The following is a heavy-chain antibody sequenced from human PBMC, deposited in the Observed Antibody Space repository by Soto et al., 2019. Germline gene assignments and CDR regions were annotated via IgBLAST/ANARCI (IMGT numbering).Heavy chain of an antibody. D-gene: IGHD3-3*01. CDR1: GFTFSSYS. CDR2: ISSSSSTI. J-gene: IGHJ6*02. CDR3: ASQMDDFWSGYYDAYYYYGMDV. Sequence: GGSLRLSCAASGFTFSSYSMNWVRQAPGKGLEWVSYISSSSSTIYYADSVKGRFTISRDNAKNSLYLQMNSLRDEDTAVYYCASQMDDFWSGYYDAYYYYGMDVWGQGTTVTVSS. V-gene: IGHV3-48*02.